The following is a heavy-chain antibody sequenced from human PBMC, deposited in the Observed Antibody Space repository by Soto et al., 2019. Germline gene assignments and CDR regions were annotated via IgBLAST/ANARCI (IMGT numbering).Heavy chain of an antibody. Sequence: ASVKVSCKASGYTFTGYYMHWVRQAPGQGLEWMGWINPNSGGTNYAQKFQGWVTMTRDTSISTAYMELSRLRSDDTAVYYCARDLLELSHGGMDVWGQGTTVTVSS. J-gene: IGHJ6*02. D-gene: IGHD1-7*01. CDR1: GYTFTGYY. CDR2: INPNSGGT. CDR3: ARDLLELSHGGMDV. V-gene: IGHV1-2*04.